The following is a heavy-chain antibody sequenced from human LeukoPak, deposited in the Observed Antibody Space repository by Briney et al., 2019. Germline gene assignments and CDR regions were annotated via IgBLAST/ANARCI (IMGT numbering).Heavy chain of an antibody. CDR2: INHSGST. CDR1: DGSFSGYY. D-gene: IGHD3-3*02. Sequence: SETLSPTCAVYDGSFSGYYWSWIRQPPGKGLEWIGEINHSGSTNYNPSLKSRVTISVDTSKNQFSLELSSVTAADTAVYYCARGGFPQHYYYYYYYMDVWGKGTTVTISS. CDR3: ARGGFPQHYYYYYYYMDV. J-gene: IGHJ6*03. V-gene: IGHV4-34*01.